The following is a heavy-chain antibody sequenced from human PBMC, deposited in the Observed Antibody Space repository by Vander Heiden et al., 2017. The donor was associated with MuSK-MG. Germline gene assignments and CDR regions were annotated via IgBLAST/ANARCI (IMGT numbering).Heavy chain of an antibody. Sequence: EVQLLVSGGGLVQPGRSLRPSCAASGFTFRSYAMSWVRQAPGKGLEWVSAISGSGGSTYYADSVKGRFTISRDNSKNTLYLQMNSLRAEDTAVYYCAKDNRIAVAGPRLGMDVWGQGTTVTVSS. CDR1: GFTFRSYA. V-gene: IGHV3-23*01. CDR3: AKDNRIAVAGPRLGMDV. J-gene: IGHJ6*02. CDR2: ISGSGGST. D-gene: IGHD6-19*01.